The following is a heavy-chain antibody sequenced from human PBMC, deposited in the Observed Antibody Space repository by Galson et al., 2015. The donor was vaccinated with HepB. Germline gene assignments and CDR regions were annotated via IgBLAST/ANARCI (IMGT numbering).Heavy chain of an antibody. D-gene: IGHD2-15*01. Sequence: SLRLSCAASGFTFSSYAMSWVRQAPGKGLEWVSAISGSGGSTYYADSVKGRFTISRDNSKNTLYLQMNSLRAEDTAVYYCAKVGRYCSGGSCYNWFDPWGQGTLVTVSS. V-gene: IGHV3-23*01. J-gene: IGHJ5*02. CDR3: AKVGRYCSGGSCYNWFDP. CDR2: ISGSGGST. CDR1: GFTFSSYA.